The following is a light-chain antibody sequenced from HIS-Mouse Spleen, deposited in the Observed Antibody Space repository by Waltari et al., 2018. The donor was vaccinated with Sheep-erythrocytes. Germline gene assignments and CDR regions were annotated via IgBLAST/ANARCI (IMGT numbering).Light chain of an antibody. CDR1: QGMRRW. CDR2: AAS. J-gene: IGKJ1*01. V-gene: IGKV1-12*01. Sequence: DIQMTQSPSSVSASVGARVTITCRASQGMRRWLGWYQQKPGKAPKLLIYAASSLQSGVPSRFSGSGSGTDFTLTISSLQPEDFATYYCQQANSFPPTFGQGTKVEIK. CDR3: QQANSFPPT.